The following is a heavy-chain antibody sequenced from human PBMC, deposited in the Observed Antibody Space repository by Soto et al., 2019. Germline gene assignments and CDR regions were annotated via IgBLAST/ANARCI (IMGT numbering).Heavy chain of an antibody. D-gene: IGHD6-6*01. CDR2: IIPIFGTA. CDR3: ARSVTTYSSSSGGEDSYGMDV. V-gene: IGHV1-69*13. J-gene: IGHJ6*02. CDR1: GGTFSSYA. Sequence: ASVKVSCKASGGTFSSYAISWVRQAPGQGLEWMGGIIPIFGTAYYAQKFQGRVTITADESTSTAYMELSSLRSEDTAVYYCARSVTTYSSSSGGEDSYGMDVWGQGTTVTVSS.